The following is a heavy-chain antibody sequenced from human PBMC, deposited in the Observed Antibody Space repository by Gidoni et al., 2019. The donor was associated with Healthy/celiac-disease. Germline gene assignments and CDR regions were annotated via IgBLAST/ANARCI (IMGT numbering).Heavy chain of an antibody. CDR2: IIPILGIA. Sequence: QVQLVPSGAEVKKPGSSVKVSCKSSGGTFSSSPISWVRQAPGQGLEWMGRIIPILGIANYAQKFQGRVTITADKSTSTAYMELSSLRSEDTAVYYCARAPAGTAQFFMMDYWGQGTLVTVSS. CDR3: ARAPAGTAQFFMMDY. V-gene: IGHV1-69*02. J-gene: IGHJ4*02. D-gene: IGHD6-19*01. CDR1: GGTFSSSP.